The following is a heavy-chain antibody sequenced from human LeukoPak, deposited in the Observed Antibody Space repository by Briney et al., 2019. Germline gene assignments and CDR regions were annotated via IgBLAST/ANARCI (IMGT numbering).Heavy chain of an antibody. CDR2: ISYDGSNK. Sequence: PGRSLRLSCAASGFTFSRYGMHWVRQAPGKGLEWVAVISYDGSNKYYADSVKGRFTISRDNSKNTLYLQMNSLRAEDTAVYYCARPAVAAHGGYFQHWGQGTLVTVSS. D-gene: IGHD6-19*01. V-gene: IGHV3-30*03. J-gene: IGHJ1*01. CDR3: ARPAVAAHGGYFQH. CDR1: GFTFSRYG.